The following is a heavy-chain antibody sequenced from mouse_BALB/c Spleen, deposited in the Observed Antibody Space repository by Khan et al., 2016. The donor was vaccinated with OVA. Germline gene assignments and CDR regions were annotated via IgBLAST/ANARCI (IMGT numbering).Heavy chain of an antibody. V-gene: IGHV9-3*02. J-gene: IGHJ2*01. CDR1: GYTFTNYG. CDR2: INTNTGEP. CDR3: ARSGYLDY. D-gene: IGHD3-1*01. Sequence: QIQLVQSGPELKKPGETVKISCKASGYTFTNYGMNWVKQAPGKGLKWIGWINTNTGEPTYAEEFKGRFAFSLETSASTAYLQINNLKNEDTATYFCARSGYLDYWGQGTTLTVSS.